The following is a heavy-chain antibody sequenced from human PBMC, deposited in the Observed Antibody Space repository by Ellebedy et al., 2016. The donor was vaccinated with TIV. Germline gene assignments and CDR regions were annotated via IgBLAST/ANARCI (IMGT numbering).Heavy chain of an antibody. V-gene: IGHV4-59*01. CDR1: GGSMNNYF. J-gene: IGHJ4*02. Sequence: GSLRLSCTVSGGSMNNYFWNWIRQPPGKGLEWIGYIYHSGSTKYNPSLKSRVTISVATSENQYSLKLSSVTAADTAIYYCARENYDILTGYHVGFDYWGQGTLVTVSS. D-gene: IGHD3-9*01. CDR3: ARENYDILTGYHVGFDY. CDR2: IYHSGST.